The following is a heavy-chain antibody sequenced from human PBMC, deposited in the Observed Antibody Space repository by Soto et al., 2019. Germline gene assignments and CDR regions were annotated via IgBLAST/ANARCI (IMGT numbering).Heavy chain of an antibody. CDR1: GFTFSDHY. Sequence: GGSLRLSCAASGFTFSDHYMTWIRQAPGKGPEWLSYISGGGDIISYADSVKGRFIISRDNAKRSLYLQMNSLTVEDKAVYYCSRVPRLAGYGGQGALVTVSS. CDR2: ISGGGDII. CDR3: SRVPRLAGY. D-gene: IGHD6-25*01. J-gene: IGHJ4*02. V-gene: IGHV3-11*01.